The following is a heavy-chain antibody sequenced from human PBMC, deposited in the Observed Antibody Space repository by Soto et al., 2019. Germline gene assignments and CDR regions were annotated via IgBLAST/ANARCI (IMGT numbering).Heavy chain of an antibody. V-gene: IGHV1-18*01. Sequence: QVQLVQSGTEVKKPGASVKVSCKASGYTFTNYGISWVRQAPGQGLEWLAWINTYNGHTNYAQKLQGSVTFTPDTSTSTAYMELRSPRSDDTAVYYCARDLLYSSRSTVRFDIWGQGTMVTVSS. D-gene: IGHD6-13*01. J-gene: IGHJ3*02. CDR1: GYTFTNYG. CDR2: INTYNGHT. CDR3: ARDLLYSSRSTVRFDI.